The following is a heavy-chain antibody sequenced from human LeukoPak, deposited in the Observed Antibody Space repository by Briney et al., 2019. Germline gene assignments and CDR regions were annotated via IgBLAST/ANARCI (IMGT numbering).Heavy chain of an antibody. CDR3: ARYSSGWYHFDS. CDR1: GYTFTSHG. Sequence: GASVKVSCRASGYTFTSHGISWVRQAPGQGLEWMGWISAYNGNTNYAQKLQGRVTMTTDTSTSTAYMELRSLRSDDTAVYYCARYSSGWYHFDSWGQGTLVTVSS. D-gene: IGHD6-19*01. CDR2: ISAYNGNT. J-gene: IGHJ4*02. V-gene: IGHV1-18*01.